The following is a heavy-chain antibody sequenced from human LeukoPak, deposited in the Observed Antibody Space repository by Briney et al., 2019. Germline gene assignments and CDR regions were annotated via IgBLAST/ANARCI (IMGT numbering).Heavy chain of an antibody. J-gene: IGHJ4*02. V-gene: IGHV3-30*18. CDR2: ISYDGSNK. CDR1: GFTFSSYG. Sequence: PGGSLRLSCAASGFTFSSYGMHWVRQAPGKGLEWVAVISYDGSNKYYADSVKGRFTISRDNSKNTLCLQMNSLRAEDTAVYYCAKMAYSGYDVDYWGQGTLVTVSS. CDR3: AKMAYSGYDVDY. D-gene: IGHD5-12*01.